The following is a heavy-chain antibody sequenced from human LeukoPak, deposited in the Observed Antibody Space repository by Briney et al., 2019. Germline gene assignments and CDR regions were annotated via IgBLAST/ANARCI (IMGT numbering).Heavy chain of an antibody. CDR1: GFTFSTYW. CDR3: ATSARTYLGSPLDY. D-gene: IGHD2-15*01. CDR2: ISSDASIT. J-gene: IGHJ4*02. Sequence: GGSLRHSCSASGFTFSTYWMHWVRQDPGKGLVWVSRISSDASITSYADPVKGRFTISRDNAKNTLYLQMNSLRAEDTALYYCATSARTYLGSPLDYWGQGTLVTVSS. V-gene: IGHV3-74*01.